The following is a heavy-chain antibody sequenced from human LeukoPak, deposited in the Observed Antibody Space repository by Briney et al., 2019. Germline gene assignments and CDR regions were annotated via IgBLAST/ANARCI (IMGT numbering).Heavy chain of an antibody. CDR3: ARDPRKSSSWYWDY. V-gene: IGHV3-21*01. CDR1: EFTFNNYT. J-gene: IGHJ4*02. Sequence: GGSLRLSCAPSEFTFNNYTLNWVRQVPGKGLEWVSSINNGSRYISYADSVNGRFTISRDNAKNSLYLQMNSLRAEDTAVYFCARDPRKSSSWYWDYWGQGTLVTVSS. CDR2: INNGSRYI. D-gene: IGHD6-13*01.